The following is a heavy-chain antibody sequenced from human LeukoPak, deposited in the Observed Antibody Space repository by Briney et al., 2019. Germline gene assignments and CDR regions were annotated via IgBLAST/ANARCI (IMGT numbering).Heavy chain of an antibody. D-gene: IGHD1-7*01. V-gene: IGHV4-34*01. Sequence: SETLSLTCAVYGGSFSNYYWSWIRQPPGKGLEWIGEINHSGSTNYNPSLKSRVTISVDTSKNQFSLKLSSVTAADTAVYYCARGPRGNRNYGRIDYWGQGTLATVSS. CDR3: ARGPRGNRNYGRIDY. CDR2: INHSGST. CDR1: GGSFSNYY. J-gene: IGHJ4*02.